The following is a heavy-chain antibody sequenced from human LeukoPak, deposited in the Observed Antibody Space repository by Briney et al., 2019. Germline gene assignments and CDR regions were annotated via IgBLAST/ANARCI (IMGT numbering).Heavy chain of an antibody. V-gene: IGHV3-30*03. CDR3: ARPTNSGWGEYFDY. Sequence: GRSLRLSCAASGFTFSSYGMHWVRQAPGKGLEWVAVISYDGSNKYYADSVKGRFTISRDNSKNTLYLQMNSLRAEDTAVYYCARPTNSGWGEYFDYWGQGTLVTVSS. J-gene: IGHJ4*02. CDR1: GFTFSSYG. D-gene: IGHD6-19*01. CDR2: ISYDGSNK.